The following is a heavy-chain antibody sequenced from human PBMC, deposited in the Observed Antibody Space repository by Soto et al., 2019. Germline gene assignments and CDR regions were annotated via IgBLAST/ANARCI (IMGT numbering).Heavy chain of an antibody. V-gene: IGHV2-5*02. Sequence: SGPTLVNPTETLTLTCTFSGFSLSTSGVGVGWIRQPPGKALEWVALIYWDDDKRYNPSLKNRVTVTMDTSKNLVVLTMTNMDPVDTATYSCAHRLSGDTGNWNYGAFDYWGQGALVTVSS. CDR3: AHRLSGDTGNWNYGAFDY. CDR1: GFSLSTSGVG. D-gene: IGHD1-7*01. J-gene: IGHJ4*02. CDR2: IYWDDDK.